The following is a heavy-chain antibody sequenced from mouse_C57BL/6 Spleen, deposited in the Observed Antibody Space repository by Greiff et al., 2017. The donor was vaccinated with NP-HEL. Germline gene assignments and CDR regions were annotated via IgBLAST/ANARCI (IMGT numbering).Heavy chain of an antibody. V-gene: IGHV1-52*01. CDR1: GYTFTSYW. CDR2: IDPSDSET. Sequence: VQLQQPGAELVRPGSSVKLSCKASGYTFTSYWMHWVKQRPIQGLEWIGNIDPSDSETHYNQKFKDKATLTVDKSSSTAYMQLSSLTSEDSAVYYCAREGDDGYYFFAYWGQGTLVTVSA. CDR3: AREGDDGYYFFAY. J-gene: IGHJ3*01. D-gene: IGHD2-3*01.